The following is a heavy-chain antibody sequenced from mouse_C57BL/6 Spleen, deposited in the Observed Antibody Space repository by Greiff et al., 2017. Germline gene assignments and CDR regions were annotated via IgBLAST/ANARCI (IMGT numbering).Heavy chain of an antibody. CDR1: GYTFTDYN. J-gene: IGHJ3*01. CDR2: INPNNGGT. CDR3: ARLYDGYPWFAY. Sequence: EVQLQQSGPELVKPGASVKMSCKASGYTFTDYNMHWVKQSHGKSLEWIGYINPNNGGTSYNQKFKGKATLTVNKSSSTAYMELRSLTSEDSAVYYCARLYDGYPWFAYWGQGTLVTVSA. V-gene: IGHV1-22*01. D-gene: IGHD2-3*01.